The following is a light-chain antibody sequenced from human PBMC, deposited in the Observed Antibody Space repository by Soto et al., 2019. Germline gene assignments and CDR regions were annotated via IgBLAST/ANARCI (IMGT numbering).Light chain of an antibody. Sequence: EIVLTQSPGTLSLSPGERATLSCRASQSVSSSYLAWYQQKPGQAPRLLIYGASSRSTGIPDRFSGSGSGTDFTLTISRLEPEDFAVYYCQQYGSSPPRTFRQGTKLEIK. J-gene: IGKJ2*01. CDR2: GAS. CDR3: QQYGSSPPRT. CDR1: QSVSSSY. V-gene: IGKV3-20*01.